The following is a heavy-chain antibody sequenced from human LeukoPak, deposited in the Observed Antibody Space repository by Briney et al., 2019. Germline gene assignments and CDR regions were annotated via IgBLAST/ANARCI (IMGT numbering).Heavy chain of an antibody. Sequence: GGSLRLSCAASGFTFSSYAMHWVRQAPGKGLEWVAVISYDGSNKYYADSVKGRFTISRDNSKNTLYLQMNSLRAEDTAVYYCARLRDDYVWGSYRYTLDYWGQGTLVTVSS. V-gene: IGHV3-30*04. D-gene: IGHD3-16*02. J-gene: IGHJ4*02. CDR3: ARLRDDYVWGSYRYTLDY. CDR2: ISYDGSNK. CDR1: GFTFSSYA.